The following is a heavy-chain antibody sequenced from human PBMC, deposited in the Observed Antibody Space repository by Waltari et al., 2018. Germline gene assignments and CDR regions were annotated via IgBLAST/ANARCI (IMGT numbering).Heavy chain of an antibody. D-gene: IGHD3-3*01. Sequence: QVQLQESGPGLVKPSETLSLTCAVSGSSISSGYYWGWIRQPPGQGLGWIGSIYHSGSTYYNPALKSRVTISVDTSKNQFALKLSSVTAADTAVYYCAKGNGAITIFGVVIPTGWFDPWGQGTLVTVSS. CDR2: IYHSGST. V-gene: IGHV4-38-2*01. J-gene: IGHJ5*02. CDR1: GSSISSGYY. CDR3: AKGNGAITIFGVVIPTGWFDP.